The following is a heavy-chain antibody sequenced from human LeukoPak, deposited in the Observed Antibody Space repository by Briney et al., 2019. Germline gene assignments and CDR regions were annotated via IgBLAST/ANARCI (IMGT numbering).Heavy chain of an antibody. J-gene: IGHJ5*02. CDR1: GGSLSSYY. D-gene: IGHD6-13*01. CDR3: ARAYSSSWYFNWFDP. CDR2: IHDSGTT. Sequence: SETLSLTCTVSGGSLSSYYWSWIRQPPGKGLEWFGYIHDSGTTNYNPSLKSRVTISVDTSKNQFSLKLSSVTAADTAVYYCARAYSSSWYFNWFDPWGQGTLVTVSS. V-gene: IGHV4-59*08.